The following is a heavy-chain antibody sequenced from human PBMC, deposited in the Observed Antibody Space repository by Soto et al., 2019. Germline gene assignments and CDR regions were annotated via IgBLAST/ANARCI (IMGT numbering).Heavy chain of an antibody. CDR2: IKQDGSEK. CDR3: ARLGYCSSTSCYTAVYYFDY. J-gene: IGHJ4*02. Sequence: GGALRLSCAASGFTFSSYWMSWVRQAPGKGLEWVANIKQDGSEKYYVDSVKGRFTISRDNAKNSLYLQMNSLRAEDTAVYYCARLGYCSSTSCYTAVYYFDYWGQGTLVTVSS. V-gene: IGHV3-7*01. D-gene: IGHD2-2*02. CDR1: GFTFSSYW.